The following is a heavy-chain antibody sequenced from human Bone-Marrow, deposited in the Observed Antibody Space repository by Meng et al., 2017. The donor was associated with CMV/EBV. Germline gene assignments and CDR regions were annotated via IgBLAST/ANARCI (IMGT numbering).Heavy chain of an antibody. CDR3: ARTRIAAAGTGYYGMDV. CDR2: ISSSGSTI. D-gene: IGHD6-13*01. Sequence: GESLKISCVASGFSFSDYYMSWIRQAPGKGLEWVSYISSSGSTIYYADSVKGRFTISRDNAKNSLYLQMNSLRAEDTAVYYCARTRIAAAGTGYYGMDVWGQGTTVTVSS. CDR1: GFSFSDYY. V-gene: IGHV3-11*01. J-gene: IGHJ6*02.